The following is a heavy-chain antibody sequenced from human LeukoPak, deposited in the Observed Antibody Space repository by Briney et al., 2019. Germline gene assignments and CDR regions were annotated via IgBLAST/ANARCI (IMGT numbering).Heavy chain of an antibody. V-gene: IGHV3-48*01. D-gene: IGHD3-10*01. J-gene: IGHJ4*02. CDR2: IGSGGTTK. Sequence: QPGGSLRLSCAASGFTFSRYSLTWVRQAPGKGLEWLSYIGSGGTTKFYADSVMGRFTISRDNAKNSLYLQLNSLRAEDTAVYYCAPGWLGEPNFDYWGQGTLVTVSS. CDR3: APGWLGEPNFDY. CDR1: GFTFSRYS.